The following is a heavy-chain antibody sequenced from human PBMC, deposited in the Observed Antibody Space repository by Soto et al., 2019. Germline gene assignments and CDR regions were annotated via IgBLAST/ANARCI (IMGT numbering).Heavy chain of an antibody. V-gene: IGHV5-10-1*01. Sequence: GESLKISCKGSGYIFVRYWISWVRQMPGKGLEWLGRIDPTDSYTNYGPSFQGHVTMSVDKSISTFYLQWSSLKASDSAIYYCARHNSDHGDYVGFGHWGQGTLVTVSS. D-gene: IGHD4-17*01. CDR1: GYIFVRYW. CDR3: ARHNSDHGDYVGFGH. J-gene: IGHJ4*02. CDR2: IDPTDSYT.